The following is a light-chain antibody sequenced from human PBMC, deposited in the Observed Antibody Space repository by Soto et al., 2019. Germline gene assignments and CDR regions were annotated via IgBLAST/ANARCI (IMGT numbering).Light chain of an antibody. CDR1: QSPEYSDGNTY. CDR3: MQGTHWPYT. J-gene: IGKJ2*01. Sequence: DVVMTQSPLSLPVTLGQPASISCRSSQSPEYSDGNTYLNWFQQRPGQSPRRLIYKVSNRDSGVPDRFRGRGSGADFTLRISSVEAEDVGVYYCMQGTHWPYTFGQGTKLEIK. V-gene: IGKV2-30*01. CDR2: KVS.